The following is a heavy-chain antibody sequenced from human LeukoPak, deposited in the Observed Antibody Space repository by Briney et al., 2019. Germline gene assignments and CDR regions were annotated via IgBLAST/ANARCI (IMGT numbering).Heavy chain of an antibody. CDR3: AGDYYNSSGLFDY. CDR2: IIPIFGTA. CDR1: GGTFSSYA. J-gene: IGHJ4*02. D-gene: IGHD3-22*01. V-gene: IGHV1-69*05. Sequence: ASVKVSCKASGGTFSSYAISWVRQAPGQGREWMGRIIPIFGTANYAQKFQGRVTITTDESTSTAYMELSSMRSQDTAVYYCAGDYYNSSGLFDYWGQGTLVTVSS.